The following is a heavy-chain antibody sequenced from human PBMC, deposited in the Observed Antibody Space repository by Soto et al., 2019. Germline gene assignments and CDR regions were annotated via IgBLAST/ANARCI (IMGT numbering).Heavy chain of an antibody. Sequence: GASVKVSCKASGGTFSSYAISWVRQAPGQGLEWMGRIIPICGRANYAQKFQGRVTMTTDTSTSTVYMELSSLRSEDTAVYYCARVKEEGYRFLEWLPLDVWGQGTTVTVSS. J-gene: IGHJ6*02. CDR3: ARVKEEGYRFLEWLPLDV. CDR2: IIPICGRA. V-gene: IGHV1-69*04. D-gene: IGHD3-3*01. CDR1: GGTFSSYA.